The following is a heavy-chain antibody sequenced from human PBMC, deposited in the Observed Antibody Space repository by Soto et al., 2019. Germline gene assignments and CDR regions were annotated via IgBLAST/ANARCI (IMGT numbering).Heavy chain of an antibody. CDR2: IYWDDDK. D-gene: IGHD5-12*01. V-gene: IGHV2-5*02. J-gene: IGHJ4*02. CDR3: ARLTRGVYDSGRLWEKFAY. CDR1: GFSLSSIGLG. Sequence: QITVKESGLTLVKPTETLTLTCTFSGFSLSSIGLGVGWIRQPPGKALEWLALIYWDDDKRYSPSLSSRLTSAKDPSKNEVDLTMTNMDPVDTATYYCARLTRGVYDSGRLWEKFAYWGQGTLVTVSS.